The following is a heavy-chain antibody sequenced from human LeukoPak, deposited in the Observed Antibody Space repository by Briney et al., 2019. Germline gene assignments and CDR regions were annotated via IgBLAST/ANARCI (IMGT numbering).Heavy chain of an antibody. CDR1: GFTFSSYS. CDR2: ISSSSRYI. CDR3: ARGAFTYCGGDCYGYMDV. J-gene: IGHJ6*03. Sequence: GGSLRLSCAGSGFTFSSYSMNWVRQAPGKGVEWASSISSSSRYIYYADSVKGRFTISRDNAKNSLYLQMNSLRAEDTAVYYCARGAFTYCGGDCYGYMDVWGKGTTVTVSS. V-gene: IGHV3-21*01. D-gene: IGHD2-21*01.